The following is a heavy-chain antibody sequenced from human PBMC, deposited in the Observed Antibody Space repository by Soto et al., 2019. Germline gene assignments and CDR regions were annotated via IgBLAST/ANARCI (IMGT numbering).Heavy chain of an antibody. V-gene: IGHV3-30-3*01. Sequence: AGGSLRLSCAASGFTFSSYAMHWVRQAPGKGLEWVAVISYDGSNKYYADSVKGRFTISRDNSKNTLYLQMNSLGAEDTAVYYCARVSGGYDSAFDIWGQGTMVTVSS. D-gene: IGHD5-12*01. CDR2: ISYDGSNK. CDR1: GFTFSSYA. CDR3: ARVSGGYDSAFDI. J-gene: IGHJ3*02.